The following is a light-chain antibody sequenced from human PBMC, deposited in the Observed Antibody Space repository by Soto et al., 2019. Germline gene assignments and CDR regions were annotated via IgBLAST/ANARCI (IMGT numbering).Light chain of an antibody. Sequence: SYELTQPSSVSVSPGQTARITCSGDVLAKKYARWFQQKPGQAPVLVIYKDSERPSGIPERFSGSSSGTTVTLTISGAQVEDDADYYCYSAADNNPWVFGGGTKLTVL. J-gene: IGLJ2*01. CDR2: KDS. V-gene: IGLV3-27*01. CDR1: VLAKKY. CDR3: YSAADNNPWV.